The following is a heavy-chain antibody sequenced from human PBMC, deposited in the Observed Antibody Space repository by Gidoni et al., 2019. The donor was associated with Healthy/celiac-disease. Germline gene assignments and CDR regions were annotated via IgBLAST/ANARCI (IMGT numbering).Heavy chain of an antibody. CDR3: TRDSVASPSTFDY. CDR1: GFTFGDYA. J-gene: IGHJ4*02. V-gene: IGHV3-49*04. CDR2: IRSKAYGGTT. Sequence: EVQLVESGGGLVQPGRSLRLPCTASGFTFGDYAMSWVRQAPGKGLEWVGFIRSKAYGGTTEYAASVKGRFTISRDDSKSIAYLQMNSLKTEDTAVYYCTRDSVASPSTFDYWGQGTLVTVSS. D-gene: IGHD6-19*01.